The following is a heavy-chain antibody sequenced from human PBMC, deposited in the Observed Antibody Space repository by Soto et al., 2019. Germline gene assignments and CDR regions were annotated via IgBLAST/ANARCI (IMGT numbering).Heavy chain of an antibody. CDR1: GYTFTGYY. CDR2: TNPNSGGT. CDR3: ARGTAVAGLNWFDP. J-gene: IGHJ5*02. Sequence: GASVKVSCKASGYTFTGYYMHWVRQAPGQGLEWMGWTNPNSGGTNYAQKFQGWVTMTRDTSISTAYMELSRLRSDDTAVYYCARGTAVAGLNWFDPWGQGTLVTVSS. V-gene: IGHV1-2*04. D-gene: IGHD6-19*01.